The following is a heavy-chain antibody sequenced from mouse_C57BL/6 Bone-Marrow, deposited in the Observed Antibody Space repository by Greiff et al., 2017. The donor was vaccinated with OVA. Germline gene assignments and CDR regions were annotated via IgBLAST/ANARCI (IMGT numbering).Heavy chain of an antibody. CDR2: IWTGGGT. Sequence: QVQLQQSGPGLVASSQSLSITCTVSGFSLTSYTISWVRQPPGKGLEWLGLIWTGGGTNYNSALKSRLSISKDNSKSQVFLKMNSLQTDDTARYYCARMNYGSSYAMDYWGQGTSVTVSS. CDR1: GFSLTSYT. CDR3: ARMNYGSSYAMDY. V-gene: IGHV2-9-1*01. J-gene: IGHJ4*01. D-gene: IGHD1-1*01.